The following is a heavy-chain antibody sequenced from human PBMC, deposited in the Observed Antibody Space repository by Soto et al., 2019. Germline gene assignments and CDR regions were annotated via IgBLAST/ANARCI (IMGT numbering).Heavy chain of an antibody. CDR1: GFTFNSYG. CDR3: AKVADFWSGPFDY. J-gene: IGHJ4*02. V-gene: IGHV3-30*18. Sequence: GGSLRLSCAASGFTFNSYGMHWVRQAPGKGLEWVAVISYDGSNKYYADSVKGRFTISRDNSKNTLYLQMNSLRAEDTAVYYCAKVADFWSGPFDYWGQGTLVTVSS. CDR2: ISYDGSNK. D-gene: IGHD3-3*01.